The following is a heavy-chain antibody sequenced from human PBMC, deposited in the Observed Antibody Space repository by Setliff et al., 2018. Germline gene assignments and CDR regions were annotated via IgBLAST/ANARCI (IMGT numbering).Heavy chain of an antibody. J-gene: IGHJ3*02. CDR2: INPSSGTT. CDR3: ARDRYYNSWSGTSITAPHDAFDI. D-gene: IGHD3-3*01. V-gene: IGHV1-46*03. Sequence: ASVKVSCKASGYIFTSYGISWVRQAPGQGLEWMGIINPSSGTTSYAQKFQGRVTMTRDMSTSTVYMELSSLRSEDTAVYYCARDRYYNSWSGTSITAPHDAFDIWGQGTMVTVSS. CDR1: GYIFTSYG.